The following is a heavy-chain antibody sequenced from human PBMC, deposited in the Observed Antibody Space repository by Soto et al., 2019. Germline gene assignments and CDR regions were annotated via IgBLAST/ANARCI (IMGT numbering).Heavy chain of an antibody. J-gene: IGHJ3*02. D-gene: IGHD4-17*01. CDR3: AGEKGDYCADDAFDI. V-gene: IGHV1-18*01. CDR1: GYTFTSYG. CDR2: ISAYNGNT. Sequence: QVQLVQSGAEVKKPGASVKVSCKASGYTFTSYGISWVRQAPGQGLEWMGWISAYNGNTNYAQKLQGRVTMTTDTSTRTADLELRRLGSDDTAAYYCAGEKGDYCADDAFDIWGQWTMVTVSS.